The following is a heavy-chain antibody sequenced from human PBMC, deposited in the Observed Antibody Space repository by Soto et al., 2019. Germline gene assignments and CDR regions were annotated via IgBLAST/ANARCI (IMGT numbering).Heavy chain of an antibody. V-gene: IGHV6-1*01. CDR1: GDSASSNSAA. D-gene: IGHD1-7*01. J-gene: IGHJ6*02. CDR3: ARVPLAGGGLELRDYYYYGMDV. Sequence: SQTLSLTCVISGDSASSNSAAWNWIRQSPSRGLEWLGRTYYRSKWYNDYAVSVKSRITINPDTSKNQFSLQLNSVTPEDTAVYYCARVPLAGGGLELRDYYYYGMDVRGQGTTVTVSS. CDR2: TYYRSKWYN.